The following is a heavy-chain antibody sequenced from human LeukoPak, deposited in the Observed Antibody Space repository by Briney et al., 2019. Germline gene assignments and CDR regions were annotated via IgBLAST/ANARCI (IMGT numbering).Heavy chain of an antibody. J-gene: IGHJ4*02. CDR1: GNTFTAYC. D-gene: IGHD3-3*01. V-gene: IGHV1-2*02. Sequence: ASVKVSCKASGNTFTAYCLHWVRQAPGQGLEWMGWINPNSGATNYAQKFQGRVTMTRDTSTSTVYMELSSLRSEDTAVYYCASGLWSGYSTLDYWGQGTLVTVSS. CDR3: ASGLWSGYSTLDY. CDR2: INPNSGAT.